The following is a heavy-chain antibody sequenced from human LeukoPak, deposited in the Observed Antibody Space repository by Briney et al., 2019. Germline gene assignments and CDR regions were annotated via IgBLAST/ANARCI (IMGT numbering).Heavy chain of an antibody. D-gene: IGHD3-16*01. Sequence: GGSLRLSCAASGFSFSTYWMAWVRQAPGKGLEWVADISPDGSEKHFLDSVKGRFTISRDNAKNSVYLQMNSLRVEDTATYYCTKGGHLDYWGQGTLVTVSS. CDR1: GFSFSTYW. CDR2: ISPDGSEK. J-gene: IGHJ4*02. CDR3: TKGGHLDY. V-gene: IGHV3-7*01.